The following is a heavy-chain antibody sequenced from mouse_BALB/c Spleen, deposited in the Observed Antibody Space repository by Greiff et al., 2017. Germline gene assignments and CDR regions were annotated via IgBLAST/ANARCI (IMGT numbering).Heavy chain of an antibody. CDR2: INPSSGYT. CDR1: GYTFTSYT. Sequence: VQLQQSAAELARPGASVKMSCKASGYTFTSYTMHWVKQRPGQGLEWIGYINPSSGYTEYNQKFKDKTTLTADKSSSTAYMQLSSLTSEDSAVDYCARSIPLYFDYWGQGTTLTVSS. V-gene: IGHV1-4*02. D-gene: IGHD6-1*01. CDR3: ARSIPLYFDY. J-gene: IGHJ2*01.